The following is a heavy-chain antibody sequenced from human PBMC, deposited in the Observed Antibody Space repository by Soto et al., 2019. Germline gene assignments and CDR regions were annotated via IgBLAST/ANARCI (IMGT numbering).Heavy chain of an antibody. V-gene: IGHV4-59*01. J-gene: IGHJ3*02. CDR1: GGSISSYY. Sequence: SETLSLTCTVSGGSISSYYWSWIRQPPGKGLEWIGYMYNTGSTIYNPSLKSRVTISVDTSKNQFSLKLNSVTAADTAVYYCARARGVIVATRAFDIWGQGTMVTVSS. CDR2: MYNTGST. D-gene: IGHD5-12*01. CDR3: ARARGVIVATRAFDI.